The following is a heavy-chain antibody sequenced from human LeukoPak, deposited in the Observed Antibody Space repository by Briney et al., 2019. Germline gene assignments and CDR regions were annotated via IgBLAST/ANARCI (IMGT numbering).Heavy chain of an antibody. Sequence: ASVKVSCTASGYTFTGYYMHLVRQAPGQGLGWMGWINPNSGGTNYAQKFRGRVTITSDKSISTAYIELRRLRSADTAVYYCSRGALGSSCYVGWFDPWGQGTLVTVSS. V-gene: IGHV1-2*02. D-gene: IGHD6-13*01. CDR2: INPNSGGT. CDR1: GYTFTGYY. J-gene: IGHJ5*02. CDR3: SRGALGSSCYVGWFDP.